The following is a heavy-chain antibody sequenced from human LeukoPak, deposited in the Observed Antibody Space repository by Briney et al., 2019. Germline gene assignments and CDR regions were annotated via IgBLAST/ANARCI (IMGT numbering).Heavy chain of an antibody. CDR1: GYTFTSYY. Sequence: ASVKVSCKASGYTFTSYYLHWVRQAPGHGLEWMGIINPSGDSTTYAQKFQGRVTMTRDMSTSTVYMELSSLRSEDTAVYFCATGDSSGYYYGAFDVWGQGTMVTVSS. V-gene: IGHV1-46*01. D-gene: IGHD3-22*01. CDR2: INPSGDST. J-gene: IGHJ3*01. CDR3: ATGDSSGYYYGAFDV.